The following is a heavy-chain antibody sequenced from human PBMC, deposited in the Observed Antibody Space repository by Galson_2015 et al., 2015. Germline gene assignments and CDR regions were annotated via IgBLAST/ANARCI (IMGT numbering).Heavy chain of an antibody. J-gene: IGHJ4*02. D-gene: IGHD4-17*01. Sequence: TLSLTCSVSGYSISSGGYYWSWIRQHPGKGLEWIGYIYYTGSTFYNPSLKSRVTISVDTSKNQFSLNLSSVTAADTAVYYCARSLAMTTMTVWGQGILVAVSS. CDR1: GYSISSGGYY. CDR2: IYYTGST. CDR3: ARSLAMTTMTV. V-gene: IGHV4-31*03.